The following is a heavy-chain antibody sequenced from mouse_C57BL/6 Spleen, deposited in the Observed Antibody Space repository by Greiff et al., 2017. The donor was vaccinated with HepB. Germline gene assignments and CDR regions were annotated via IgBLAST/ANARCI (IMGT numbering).Heavy chain of an antibody. CDR2: ISSGSSTI. J-gene: IGHJ1*03. CDR3: ARVITTVGGYFDV. V-gene: IGHV5-17*01. CDR1: GFTFSDYG. Sequence: EVKLMESGGGLVKPGGSLKLSCAASGFTFSDYGMHWVRQAPEKGLEWVAYISSGSSTIYYADTVKGRFTISRDNAKNTLFLQMTSLRSEDTAMYYCARVITTVGGYFDVWGTGTTVTVSS. D-gene: IGHD1-1*01.